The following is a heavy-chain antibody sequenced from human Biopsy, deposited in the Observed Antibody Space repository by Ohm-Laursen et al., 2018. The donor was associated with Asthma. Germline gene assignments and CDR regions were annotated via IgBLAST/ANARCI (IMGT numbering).Heavy chain of an antibody. J-gene: IGHJ4*02. D-gene: IGHD6-19*01. CDR2: ITGSGGTT. CDR1: GFTFSSSA. V-gene: IGHV3-23*01. Sequence: SPRLSCSAPGFTFSSSAMSWVRQAPGKGLERVSAITGSGGTTYYADSVRGRFTISRDNSKSTLFLQMDSLSAEDTAVYYCAKDFRGIAVAGDRGFDYWGQGTLVTVSS. CDR3: AKDFRGIAVAGDRGFDY.